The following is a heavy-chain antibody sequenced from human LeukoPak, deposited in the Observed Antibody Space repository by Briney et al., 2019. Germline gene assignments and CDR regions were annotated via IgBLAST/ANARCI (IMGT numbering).Heavy chain of an antibody. V-gene: IGHV3-21*01. CDR1: GFTFSSYS. CDR3: ARAAGETATIRY. D-gene: IGHD5-24*01. J-gene: IGHJ4*02. Sequence: PGGSLRLSCAASGFTFSSYSMNWVRQAPGKGLEWVSSISSSSSYIYYADSVKGRFTISRDNAKNSLYLQMNSLRAEDTAVYYCARAAGETATIRYWGQGTLVTVSS. CDR2: ISSSSSYI.